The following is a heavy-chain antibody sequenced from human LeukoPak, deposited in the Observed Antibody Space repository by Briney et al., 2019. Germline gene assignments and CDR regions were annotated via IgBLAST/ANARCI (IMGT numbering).Heavy chain of an antibody. J-gene: IGHJ5*02. V-gene: IGHV4-39*07. D-gene: IGHD4-17*01. CDR3: AREAVTNNWFDP. CDR1: GGSISSSSYY. Sequence: SETLSLTCTVSGGSISSSSYYWGWIRQPPGKGLEWIGSIYYSGSTYYNPSLKSRVTISVDTSKNQFSLKLGSVTAADTAVYYCAREAVTNNWFDPWGQGTLVTVSS. CDR2: IYYSGST.